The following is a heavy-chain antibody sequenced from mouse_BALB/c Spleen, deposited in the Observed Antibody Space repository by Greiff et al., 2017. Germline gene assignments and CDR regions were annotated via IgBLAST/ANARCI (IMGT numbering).Heavy chain of an antibody. J-gene: IGHJ4*01. Sequence: EVKLVESGGGLVQPGGSLRLSCATSGFTFTDYYMSWVRQPPGKALEWLGFIRNKANGYTTEYSASVKGRFTISRDNSQSILYLQMNTLRAADSATYYCARGNDGYLYYAMDYWGQGTSVTVSS. V-gene: IGHV7-3*02. CDR1: GFTFTDYY. CDR2: IRNKANGYTT. CDR3: ARGNDGYLYYAMDY. D-gene: IGHD2-3*01.